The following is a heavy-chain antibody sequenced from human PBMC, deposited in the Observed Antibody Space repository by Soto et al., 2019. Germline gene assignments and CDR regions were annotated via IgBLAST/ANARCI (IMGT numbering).Heavy chain of an antibody. J-gene: IGHJ4*02. Sequence: GGSLRLSCEASGFTFSSYGMHWVCQAPGKGLEWVAVISYDGSNKYYAEYVKGRFTISRDNSNILLYLQMNSLRAEDTVVYYCAKGYWYYYDSSGYYDLVMDYWGQGT. CDR2: ISYDGSNK. CDR1: GFTFSSYG. D-gene: IGHD3-22*01. V-gene: IGHV3-30*18. CDR3: AKGYWYYYDSSGYYDLVMDY.